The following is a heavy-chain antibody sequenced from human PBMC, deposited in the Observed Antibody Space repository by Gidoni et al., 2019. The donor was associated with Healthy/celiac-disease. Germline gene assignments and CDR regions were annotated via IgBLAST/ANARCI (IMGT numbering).Heavy chain of an antibody. V-gene: IGHV4-59*01. CDR1: GGSISSYY. CDR3: ARGYSSGWYLWWFDP. J-gene: IGHJ5*02. Sequence: QVQLQESGPGLVKPSETLSLTCTVSGGSISSYYWSWIRQPPGKGLEWIGYIYYSGSTNYNPSLKSRVTISVDTSKNQFSLKLSSVTAADTAVYYCARGYSSGWYLWWFDPWGQGTLVTVSS. D-gene: IGHD6-19*01. CDR2: IYYSGST.